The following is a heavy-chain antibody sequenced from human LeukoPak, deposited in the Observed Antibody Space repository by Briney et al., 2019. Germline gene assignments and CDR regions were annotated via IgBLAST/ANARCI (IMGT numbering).Heavy chain of an antibody. Sequence: GGSLRLSCAASGFTFSSYSMNWVRQAPGKGLEWVSSISSSSSYIYYADSVKGRFTISRDNAKNSLYLQMNSLRAEDTAVYYCARGDTYYDILTGPLDYWGQGTLVTVSS. J-gene: IGHJ4*02. CDR3: ARGDTYYDILTGPLDY. V-gene: IGHV3-21*04. D-gene: IGHD3-9*01. CDR1: GFTFSSYS. CDR2: ISSSSSYI.